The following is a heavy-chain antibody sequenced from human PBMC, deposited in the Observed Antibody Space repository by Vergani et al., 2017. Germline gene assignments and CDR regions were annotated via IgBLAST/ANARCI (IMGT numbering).Heavy chain of an antibody. CDR1: GYSFTSYW. CDR2: IDPSDSYT. Sequence: EVQLVQSGAEVKKPGESLRISCKGSGYSFTSYWISWVRQLPGKGLEWMGRIDPSDSYTNYSPSFQGHVTISADKSISTAYLQWSSLKASDTAMYYCARQVAVAGKWWGPYYYYGMDGWSRGTTVTVSS. CDR3: ARQVAVAGKWWGPYYYYGMDG. D-gene: IGHD6-19*01. V-gene: IGHV5-10-1*01. J-gene: IGHJ6*02.